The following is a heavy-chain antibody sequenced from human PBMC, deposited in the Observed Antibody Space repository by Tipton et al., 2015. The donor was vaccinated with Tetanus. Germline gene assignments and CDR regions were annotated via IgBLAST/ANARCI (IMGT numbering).Heavy chain of an antibody. CDR1: GGSISSYY. D-gene: IGHD5-12*01. Sequence: TLSLTCTVSGGSISSYYWSWIRQPPGKGLEWIGYIYYSGSTNYNPSLKSRVTISVDTSKNQFSLKLSSVTAADTSVYYCARDLSGGYGYFDYWGKGTLVPVSS. CDR2: IYYSGST. CDR3: ARDLSGGYGYFDY. J-gene: IGHJ4*02. V-gene: IGHV4-59*01.